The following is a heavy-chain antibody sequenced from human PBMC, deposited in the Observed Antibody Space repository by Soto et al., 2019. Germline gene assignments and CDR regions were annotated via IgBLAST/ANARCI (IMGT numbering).Heavy chain of an antibody. CDR3: ARDAGPGSTDY. D-gene: IGHD6-13*01. CDR2: ISSGGRSI. J-gene: IGHJ4*02. Sequence: QVQLVESGGGLVKPGGSLRLSCAASGFSFSDYYMSWVGQAPGKGLEWLSYISSGGRSIKYADSVKGRFTISRDNAKNSLSLQINRLIPEDKPVYYCARDAGPGSTDYWGQATLGPVSS. CDR1: GFSFSDYY. V-gene: IGHV3-11*01.